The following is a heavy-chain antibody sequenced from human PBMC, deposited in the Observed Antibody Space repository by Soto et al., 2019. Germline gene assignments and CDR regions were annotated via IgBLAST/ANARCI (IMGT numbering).Heavy chain of an antibody. CDR1: GGSISSGGYS. J-gene: IGHJ4*02. D-gene: IGHD3-22*01. CDR3: ARGGVDYYDSSGYYFSPYYFDY. V-gene: IGHV4-30-2*01. CDR2: IYHSGST. Sequence: SETLSLTCAVSGGSISSGGYSWSWIRQPPGKGLEWIGYIYHSGSTYYNPSLKSRVTISVDRSKNQFSLKLSSVTAADTAVYYCARGGVDYYDSSGYYFSPYYFDYWGQGTLVTXSS.